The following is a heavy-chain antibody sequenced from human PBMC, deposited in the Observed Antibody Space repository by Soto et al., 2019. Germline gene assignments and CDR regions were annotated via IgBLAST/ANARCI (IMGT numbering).Heavy chain of an antibody. CDR1: GYTFTSYG. CDR3: ARDGSSSHYYYYYGMDV. Sequence: QVQLVQSGAEVKKPGASVKVSCKASGYTFTSYGISWVRQAPGQGLEWMGWISAYNGNTNYAQKLQGRVTMTTDTSTSTAYMELRSLRSDDTAVYYCARDGSSSHYYYYYGMDVWGQGTTVTVSS. CDR2: ISAYNGNT. V-gene: IGHV1-18*01. D-gene: IGHD6-6*01. J-gene: IGHJ6*02.